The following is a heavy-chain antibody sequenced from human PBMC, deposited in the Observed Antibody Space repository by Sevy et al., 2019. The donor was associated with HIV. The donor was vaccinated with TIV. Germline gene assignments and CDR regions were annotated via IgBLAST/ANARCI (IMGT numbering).Heavy chain of an antibody. D-gene: IGHD3-10*01. V-gene: IGHV3-23*01. CDR2: VTGSSGST. J-gene: IGHJ6*02. CDR1: GFSFTSYA. CDR3: AKDGGILLLFGDLFRYGMDV. Sequence: GGSLRLSCEASGFSFTSYAMSWVRQAPGKGLEWVSAVTGSSGSTYYAEAVKGRFTISRDISKNTLYLQMTSLRAEDTAVYYCAKDGGILLLFGDLFRYGMDVWGQGTTVTVSS.